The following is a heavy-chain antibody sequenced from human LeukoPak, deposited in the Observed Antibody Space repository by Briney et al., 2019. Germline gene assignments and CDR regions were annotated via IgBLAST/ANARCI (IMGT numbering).Heavy chain of an antibody. Sequence: SETLSLTCTVSGGSISSSSYYWGWIRQPPGKGLEWIGSIYYSGSTYYNPSLKRRVTISVHTSKNQFSLKLSSVTAADTAVYYCARYAASNHRKGVSPFDPWGQGTLVTGSS. V-gene: IGHV4-39*01. J-gene: IGHJ5*02. CDR1: GGSISSSSYY. CDR2: IYYSGST. CDR3: ARYAASNHRKGVSPFDP. D-gene: IGHD4-11*01.